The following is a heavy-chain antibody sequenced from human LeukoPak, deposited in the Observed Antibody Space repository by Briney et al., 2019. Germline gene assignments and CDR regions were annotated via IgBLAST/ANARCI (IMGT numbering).Heavy chain of an antibody. V-gene: IGHV3-7*05. D-gene: IGHD5-18*01. J-gene: IGHJ3*01. CDR3: APMAADTAMVGMDV. CDR1: GFTFSNYW. Sequence: GALRLSCAASGFTFSNYWMSWVREAPGKGLEWVGNIKRDGSEKYYVDSVKGRFTISRDNAKNSLYLHMNSLRAADTAVYYCAPMAADTAMVGMDVWGQGTIVTVSS. CDR2: IKRDGSEK.